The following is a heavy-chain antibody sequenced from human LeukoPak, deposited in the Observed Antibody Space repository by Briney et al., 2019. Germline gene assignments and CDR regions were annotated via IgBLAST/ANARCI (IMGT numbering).Heavy chain of an antibody. Sequence: SETLSLTCAVSGGSISSSNWWSWVRQPPGKGLEWIGEIYHSGSTNYNPSLKSRVTISVDKSKNQFSLKLSSVTAADTAVYYCARPQTMVRGEDGAFDIWGQGTMVTVSS. J-gene: IGHJ3*02. CDR3: ARPQTMVRGEDGAFDI. CDR2: IYHSGST. D-gene: IGHD3-10*01. CDR1: GGSISSSNW. V-gene: IGHV4-4*02.